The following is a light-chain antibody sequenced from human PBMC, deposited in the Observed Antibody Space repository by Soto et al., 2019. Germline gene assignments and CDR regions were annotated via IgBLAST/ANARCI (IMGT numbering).Light chain of an antibody. CDR1: SSDVGSYNL. CDR3: CSYAGSSTSYV. V-gene: IGLV2-23*01. J-gene: IGLJ1*01. CDR2: EGS. Sequence: QSVLTQPASLSGSPGQSITISCPGNSSDVGSYNLVSWYQQHPGKAPKLMIYEGSKRPSGVSNRFSGSKSGNTASLTISGLQAEDEADYYCCSYAGSSTSYVFGTGTKVTVL.